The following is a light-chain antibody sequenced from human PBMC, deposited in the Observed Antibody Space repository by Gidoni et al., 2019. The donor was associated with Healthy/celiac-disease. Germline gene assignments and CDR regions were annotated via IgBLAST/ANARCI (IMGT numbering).Light chain of an antibody. CDR3: QQYGSPLWT. Sequence: EIVFTPSSGTLSLSPGERATLSCRASQSVSSSYLAWYQQKPGQAPRLLIYGASSRATGIPDRFSGSGSGTDFTLTISRLEPEDFAVYYCQQYGSPLWTFGQGTKVEIK. CDR2: GAS. J-gene: IGKJ1*01. CDR1: QSVSSSY. V-gene: IGKV3-20*01.